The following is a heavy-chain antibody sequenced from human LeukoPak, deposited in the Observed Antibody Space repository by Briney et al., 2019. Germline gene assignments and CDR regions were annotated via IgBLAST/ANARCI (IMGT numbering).Heavy chain of an antibody. Sequence: ASVKVSCKASGYTFTSYGISWVRQAPGQGLEWMGWISAYNGNTNYSPNLQGRVTLTTDTSTSTAYMELRSLRSDDTAVYYCARRKGSEVPGNDYWGQGTLVTVSS. D-gene: IGHD1-1*01. CDR2: ISAYNGNT. CDR3: ARRKGSEVPGNDY. J-gene: IGHJ4*02. V-gene: IGHV1-18*01. CDR1: GYTFTSYG.